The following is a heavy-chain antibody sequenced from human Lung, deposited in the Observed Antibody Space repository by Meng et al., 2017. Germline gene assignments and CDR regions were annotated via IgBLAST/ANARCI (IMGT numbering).Heavy chain of an antibody. CDR1: GFSFTDDW. J-gene: IGHJ4*02. CDR3: ATGAAAADH. V-gene: IGHV3-15*01. CDR2: TKSNSDGGTT. D-gene: IGHD6-13*01. Sequence: VQLVESGGGLVKPGGSLRLSCVASGFSFTDDWMSWVRQAPGKGLEWVGRTKSNSDGGTTDYAAHVKGRFTISRDDSKNTLYLQMNSLITEDTAVYFCATGAAAADHWGQGTLVTVSS.